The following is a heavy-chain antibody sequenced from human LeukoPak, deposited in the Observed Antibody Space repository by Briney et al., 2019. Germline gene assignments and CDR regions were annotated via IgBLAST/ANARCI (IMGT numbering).Heavy chain of an antibody. Sequence: SQTLSLTCTVSGGSIRSGDYYWSWIRQPPGRGLEWIGYIYYTGSTNYSPSLESRVTTSIDMSKNQFSLKLSSVTAADTAVYYCARHPYDSSGYYFDYYYGMDVWGQGTTVTVSS. V-gene: IGHV4-30-4*01. CDR2: IYYTGST. CDR1: GGSIRSGDYY. D-gene: IGHD3-22*01. CDR3: ARHPYDSSGYYFDYYYGMDV. J-gene: IGHJ6*02.